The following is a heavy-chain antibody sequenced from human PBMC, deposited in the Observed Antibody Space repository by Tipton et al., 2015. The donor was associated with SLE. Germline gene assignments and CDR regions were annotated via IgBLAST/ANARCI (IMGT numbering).Heavy chain of an antibody. Sequence: GSLRLSCAASGFTVSSNYMSWVRQAPGKGLEWVSVIYSGGSTYYADSVKGRFTISRDNSKNTLNLQMNSLRAEGTAVYYCARDRGGYSSAGGDWGQGTLVTVSS. D-gene: IGHD6-25*01. CDR1: GFTVSSNY. J-gene: IGHJ4*02. CDR3: ARDRGGYSSAGGD. V-gene: IGHV3-53*01. CDR2: IYSGGST.